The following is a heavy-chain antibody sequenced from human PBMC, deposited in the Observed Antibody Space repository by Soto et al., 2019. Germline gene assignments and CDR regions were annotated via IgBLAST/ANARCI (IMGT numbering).Heavy chain of an antibody. Sequence: GGSLRLSCAVSGFTVSTNYMSWVRQAPGKGLEWVSVIYSGGSTYYADSVKGRFTISRDNSKNTLYLQMNSLRVEHTAVYYCARPVVAASYYYYYYMDVWGRGTTVTVSS. D-gene: IGHD2-15*01. V-gene: IGHV3-66*04. J-gene: IGHJ6*03. CDR1: GFTVSTNY. CDR2: IYSGGST. CDR3: ARPVVAASYYYYYYMDV.